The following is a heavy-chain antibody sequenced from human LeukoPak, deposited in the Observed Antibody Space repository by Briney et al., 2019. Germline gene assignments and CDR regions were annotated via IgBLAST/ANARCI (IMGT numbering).Heavy chain of an antibody. D-gene: IGHD3-22*01. CDR2: IYYSGVS. V-gene: IGHV4-39*07. CDR3: ARSTYYYDSSGYDP. CDR1: GGSIISSSFW. Sequence: PSETLSLTCTVSGGSIISSSFWWGWIRQPPGKGPEWIGSIYYSGVSYYNTSLKSRVTISVDTSKNQFSLKLSSVTAADTAVYYCARSTYYYDSSGYDPWGQGTLVTVSS. J-gene: IGHJ5*02.